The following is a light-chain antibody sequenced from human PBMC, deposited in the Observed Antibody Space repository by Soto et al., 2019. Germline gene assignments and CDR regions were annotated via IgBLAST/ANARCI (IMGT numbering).Light chain of an antibody. J-gene: IGKJ1*01. CDR2: AAS. Sequence: IQMTQSPPTLSASVGDTVTITCRASQSITDYLNWYQQKPGKAPKLLIYAASSLQSGVPSRFSGSGSGTDFTLTISCLQSEDFATYYCQQYYSYPRTFGQGTKVDIK. V-gene: IGKV1-39*01. CDR1: QSITDY. CDR3: QQYYSYPRT.